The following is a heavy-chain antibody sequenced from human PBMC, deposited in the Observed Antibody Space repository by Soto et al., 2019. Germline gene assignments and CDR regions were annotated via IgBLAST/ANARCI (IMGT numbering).Heavy chain of an antibody. V-gene: IGHV3-30*18. CDR1: GFTFSSYG. CDR2: ISYDGSNK. D-gene: IGHD3-10*01. J-gene: IGHJ5*02. CDR3: AKQLAERGSWTQKANWFDP. Sequence: QVQLVESGGGVVQPGRSLRLSCAASGFTFSSYGMHWVRQSPGKGLEWVAVISYDGSNKYYADSVKGRFTISRDNSKSMLYLQMKSMRAEDTAVYYCAKQLAERGSWTQKANWFDPWGQGTLVTVSS.